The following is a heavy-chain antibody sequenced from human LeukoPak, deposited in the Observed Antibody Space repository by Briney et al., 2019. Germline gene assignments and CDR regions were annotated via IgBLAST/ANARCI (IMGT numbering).Heavy chain of an antibody. J-gene: IGHJ4*02. V-gene: IGHV3-21*01. Sequence: GGSLRLSCAASGFTFSTYSMNWVRQAPGKGLEWVSATSGSSDYIYYADSVKGRFTISRDNAKNSLFLQMNSLRAEDTAVYYCARAPTVLVGYCSSASCQADYWGQGTLVTVSS. CDR1: GFTFSTYS. CDR2: TSGSSDYI. CDR3: ARAPTVLVGYCSSASCQADY. D-gene: IGHD2-2*01.